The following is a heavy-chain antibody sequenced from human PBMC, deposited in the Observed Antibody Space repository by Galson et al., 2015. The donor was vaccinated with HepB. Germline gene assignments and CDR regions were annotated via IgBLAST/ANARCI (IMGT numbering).Heavy chain of an antibody. D-gene: IGHD6-19*01. Sequence: SLRLSCAASGFTFSSYSMNWVRQAPGKGLEWVSSISSSSSYIYYADSVKGRFTISRDNAKNSLYLQMNSLRAEDTAVYYCARGYYSGWYIIDYWGQGTLVTVSS. CDR1: GFTFSSYS. J-gene: IGHJ4*02. CDR2: ISSSSSYI. V-gene: IGHV3-21*01. CDR3: ARGYYSGWYIIDY.